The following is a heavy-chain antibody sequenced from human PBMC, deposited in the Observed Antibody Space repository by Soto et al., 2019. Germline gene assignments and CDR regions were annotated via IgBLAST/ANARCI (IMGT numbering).Heavy chain of an antibody. Sequence: GASVKVSCKASGYTFTNFGISWGRQAPGQGLEWMGWINACNDNTKYSEKCQGRVTITRDTSASTVYMELSSLSSEDTAVYYCAKVGQYYYGMDVWGQGTTVTVSS. J-gene: IGHJ6*02. CDR3: AKVGQYYYGMDV. CDR2: INACNDNT. V-gene: IGHV1-18*01. D-gene: IGHD3-3*01. CDR1: GYTFTNFG.